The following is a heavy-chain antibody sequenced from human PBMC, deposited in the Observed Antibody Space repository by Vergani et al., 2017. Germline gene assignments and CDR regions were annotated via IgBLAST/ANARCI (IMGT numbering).Heavy chain of an antibody. CDR2: ISSSSSSI. D-gene: IGHD1-7*01. CDR3: APDRGNSLFDY. Sequence: EVQLVESGGGLVKPGGSLRLSCAASGFTFSSYSMNWVRQAPGKGLEWVSSISSSSSSIYYADSVKGRFTISRDNAKNSLYLQMNSLRAEDAAVYYCAPDRGNSLFDYWGQGTLVTVSS. J-gene: IGHJ4*02. CDR1: GFTFSSYS. V-gene: IGHV3-21*01.